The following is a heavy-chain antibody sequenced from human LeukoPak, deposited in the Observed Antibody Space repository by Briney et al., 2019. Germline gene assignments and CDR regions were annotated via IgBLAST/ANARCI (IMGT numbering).Heavy chain of an antibody. CDR1: GFAVIDNY. V-gene: IGHV3-66*01. Sequence: GGSLRLSCAASGFAVIDNYMNWVRQAPGRGLEWVAVIYSGGNTYYADSVAGRFTISGDTATNTVYLQMNSLRADDTAVYYCAREDSGYGLHLDYWGQGTLVTVSS. J-gene: IGHJ4*02. CDR2: IYSGGNT. D-gene: IGHD5-12*01. CDR3: AREDSGYGLHLDY.